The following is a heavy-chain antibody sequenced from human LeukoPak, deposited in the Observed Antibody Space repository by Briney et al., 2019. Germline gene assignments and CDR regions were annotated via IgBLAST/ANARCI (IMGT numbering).Heavy chain of an antibody. CDR3: TARYCRGTSCYGEYFQR. V-gene: IGHV3-15*01. Sequence: GGSLRLSCAASGFTFSNAWMSWVRQAPGKGLEWVGRIKSKTDGGTTDYAAPVKGRFTISRDDSKNTLYLQMNSLKTEDTAVYYCTARYCRGTSCYGEYFQRWGQGTLVTVSS. J-gene: IGHJ1*01. CDR1: GFTFSNAW. D-gene: IGHD2-2*01. CDR2: IKSKTDGGTT.